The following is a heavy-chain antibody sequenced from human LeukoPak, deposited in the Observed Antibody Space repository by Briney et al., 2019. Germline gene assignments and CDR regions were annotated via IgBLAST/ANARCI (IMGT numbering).Heavy chain of an antibody. CDR3: ARDPMDYGGNSEAFDI. V-gene: IGHV3-30-3*01. Sequence: PGGSLRLSCAASGFTFSSYAMPWVRQAPGKGLEWVAVISYDGSNKYYADSVKGRFTISRDNSKNTLYLQMNSLRAEDTAVYYCARDPMDYGGNSEAFDIWGQGTMVTVSS. CDR1: GFTFSSYA. D-gene: IGHD4-23*01. J-gene: IGHJ3*02. CDR2: ISYDGSNK.